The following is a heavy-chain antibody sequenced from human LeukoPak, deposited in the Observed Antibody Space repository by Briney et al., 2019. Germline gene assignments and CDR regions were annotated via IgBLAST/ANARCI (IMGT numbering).Heavy chain of an antibody. CDR2: IYSGGSI. J-gene: IGHJ5*02. D-gene: IGHD3-22*01. Sequence: GGSLRLSCAAAGFAVSSNYMTWVRQAPGKGLEWVSLIYSGGSIYYADSVKGRFTISRDNAKNSLYLQMNSLRAEDTAVYYCARDRRDDSSGYYPNWFDPWGQGTLVTVSS. CDR3: ARDRRDDSSGYYPNWFDP. CDR1: GFAVSSNY. V-gene: IGHV3-66*01.